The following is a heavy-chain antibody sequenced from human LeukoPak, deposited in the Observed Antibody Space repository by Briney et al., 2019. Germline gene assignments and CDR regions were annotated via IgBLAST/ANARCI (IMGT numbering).Heavy chain of an antibody. J-gene: IGHJ4*02. V-gene: IGHV3-49*04. CDR1: GFMFSEYS. D-gene: IGHD1-26*01. Sequence: GGALRLSCGDHGFMFSEYSISSVRWATGKGLEWVGFFRSKTYGGRAQYAASAKGRFTISRDDSRSSAYLQMIKLRTEDTAVYFCTSPEGGTYYFDYWGQGTLVTVSS. CDR3: TSPEGGTYYFDY. CDR2: FRSKTYGGRA.